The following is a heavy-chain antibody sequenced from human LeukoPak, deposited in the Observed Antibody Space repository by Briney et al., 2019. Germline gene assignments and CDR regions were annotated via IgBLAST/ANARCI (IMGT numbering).Heavy chain of an antibody. CDR2: IKSKTDGGTT. Sequence: GGSLRLFCAASGFTFNTAWMNWVRQAPGKGLEYIGRIKSKTDGGTTYYAAPVKGRFTISRDDSKNTLYLQMNSLKIEDTALYYCTTDFRLWGQGTLVTVSS. V-gene: IGHV3-15*01. J-gene: IGHJ1*01. CDR3: TTDFRL. CDR1: GFTFNTAW.